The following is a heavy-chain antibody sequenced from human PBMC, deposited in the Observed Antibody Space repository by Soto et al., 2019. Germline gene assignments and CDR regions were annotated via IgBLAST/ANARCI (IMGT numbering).Heavy chain of an antibody. Sequence: TSETLSLTCAVSGCSISSGGYSWSWIRQPPGKGLEWIGYIYHSGSTYYNPSLKSRVTISVGRSKNQFSLKLSSVTAADTAVYYCARVPGPWGQGTLVTVSS. D-gene: IGHD7-27*01. J-gene: IGHJ5*02. CDR1: GCSISSGGYS. CDR3: ARVPGP. CDR2: IYHSGST. V-gene: IGHV4-30-2*01.